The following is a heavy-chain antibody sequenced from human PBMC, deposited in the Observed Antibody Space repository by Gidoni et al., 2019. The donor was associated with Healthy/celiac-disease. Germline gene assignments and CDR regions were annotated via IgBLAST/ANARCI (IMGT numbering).Heavy chain of an antibody. CDR3: ARVFFPVLRYFDWRSGHYFDY. J-gene: IGHJ4*02. Sequence: QVQLPQWGAGLLKPSETLSLTCAVYGGYFSGYYWSWIRQPPGKGLEWIGEINHSGSTNYNPSLKSRVTISVDTSKNQFSLKLSSVTAADTAVYYCARVFFPVLRYFDWRSGHYFDYWGQGTLVTVSS. V-gene: IGHV4-34*01. CDR1: GGYFSGYY. CDR2: INHSGST. D-gene: IGHD3-9*01.